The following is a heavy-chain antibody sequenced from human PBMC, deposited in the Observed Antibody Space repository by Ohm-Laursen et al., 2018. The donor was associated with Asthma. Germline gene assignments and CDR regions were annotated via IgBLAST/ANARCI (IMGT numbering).Heavy chain of an antibody. J-gene: IGHJ4*02. D-gene: IGHD6-19*01. CDR2: ISYDGSNK. Sequence: SLRLSCAASGFTFSSYGMHWVRQAPGKGLEWVAVISYDGSNKYYADSVKGRFTISRDNSKNTLYLQMNSLRAGDTAVYYCAKDVSRIAVAGTPDYWGQGTLVTVSS. CDR1: GFTFSSYG. V-gene: IGHV3-30*18. CDR3: AKDVSRIAVAGTPDY.